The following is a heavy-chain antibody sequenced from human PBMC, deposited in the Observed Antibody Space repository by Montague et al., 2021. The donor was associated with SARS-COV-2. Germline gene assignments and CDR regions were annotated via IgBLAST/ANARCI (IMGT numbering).Heavy chain of an antibody. V-gene: IGHV2-70*01. CDR1: GFSLSTSGMC. CDR3: ARTYYDILTGYYTYDY. D-gene: IGHD3-9*01. J-gene: IGHJ4*02. Sequence: PALVKPTQTLTLTCTFSGFSLSTSGMCVGWIRQPPGKALEWLALIDWDDDKYYSTSLKTRLTISKDTSKNQVVLTMTNMDPVDTATYYCARTYYDILTGYYTYDYWGQGTLVTVSS. CDR2: IDWDDDK.